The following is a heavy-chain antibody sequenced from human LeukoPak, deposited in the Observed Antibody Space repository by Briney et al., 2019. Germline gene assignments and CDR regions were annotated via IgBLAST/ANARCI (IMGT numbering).Heavy chain of an antibody. D-gene: IGHD6-6*01. V-gene: IGHV3-9*01. CDR1: GFTFKNYA. J-gene: IGHJ4*01. CDR2: ISWNSGNV. CDR3: AKSGTYSSSSGYIDS. Sequence: QTGGSLRLSCAASGFTFKNYAMHWVRQAPGKGLEWVSSISWNSGNVDYSDSVKGRFTLSRDNAKNSLFLQMNSLRDEDTAFYYCAKSGTYSSSSGYIDSWGHRTPVTVSS.